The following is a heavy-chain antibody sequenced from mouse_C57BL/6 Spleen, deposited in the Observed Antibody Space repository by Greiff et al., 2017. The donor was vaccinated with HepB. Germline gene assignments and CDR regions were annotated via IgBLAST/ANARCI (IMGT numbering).Heavy chain of an antibody. CDR1: GYTFTSYW. D-gene: IGHD2-5*01. V-gene: IGHV1-64*01. CDR2: IHPNSGST. Sequence: QVQLQQPGAELVKPGASVKLSCKASGYTFTSYWMHWVKQRPGQGLEWIGMIHPNSGSTNYNEKFKSKATLTVDKSSSTAYMQLSSLTSEDSAVYYCARLGPYSNYGGGAYWGQGTLVTVSA. J-gene: IGHJ3*01. CDR3: ARLGPYSNYGGGAY.